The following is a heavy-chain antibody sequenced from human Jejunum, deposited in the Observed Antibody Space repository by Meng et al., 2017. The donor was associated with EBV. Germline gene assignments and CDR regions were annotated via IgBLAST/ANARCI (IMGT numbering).Heavy chain of an antibody. V-gene: IGHV4-4*02. D-gene: IGHD1-14*01. CDR3: ARASSERLLDY. Sequence: HLREQAPCRVQPSGTLSHPCSVSTAFISSYAWWIWVRQPPGKGLEWLVEINQVGSTYYNPSLKSRVTISIDTSKRQFSLRLNSMTAADTAVYYCARASSERLLDYWGQGTLVTVSS. J-gene: IGHJ4*02. CDR2: INQVGST. CDR1: TAFISSYAW.